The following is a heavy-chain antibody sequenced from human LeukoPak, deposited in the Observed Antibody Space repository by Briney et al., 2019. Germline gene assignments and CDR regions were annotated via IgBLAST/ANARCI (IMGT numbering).Heavy chain of an antibody. CDR3: ARRGWSSWYSMPFDY. J-gene: IGHJ4*02. Sequence: SETLSLTCAVYGGSFSGYYWSWIRQPPGKGLEWFGEINHSGSTNYNPSLKSRVTISVDTSKNQFSLKLSSVTAADTAVYYCARRGWSSWYSMPFDYWGQGTLVTVSS. D-gene: IGHD6-13*01. V-gene: IGHV4-34*01. CDR1: GGSFSGYY. CDR2: INHSGST.